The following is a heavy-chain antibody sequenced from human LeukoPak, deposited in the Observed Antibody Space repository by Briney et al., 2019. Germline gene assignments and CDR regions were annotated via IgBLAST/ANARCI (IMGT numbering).Heavy chain of an antibody. D-gene: IGHD2-2*01. CDR1: GFTFSSYG. V-gene: IGHV3-21*01. J-gene: IGHJ4*02. Sequence: GGSLRLSCAASGFTFSSYGMHWVRQAPGKGLEWVSSISSSSSYIYYADSVKGRFTISRDNAKNSLYLQMNSLRAEDTAVYYCARRLYCSSTSCYYSYFDYWGQGTLVTVSS. CDR2: ISSSSSYI. CDR3: ARRLYCSSTSCYYSYFDY.